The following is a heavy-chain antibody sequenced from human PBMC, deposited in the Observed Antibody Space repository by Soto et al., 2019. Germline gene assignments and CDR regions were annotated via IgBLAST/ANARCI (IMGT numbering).Heavy chain of an antibody. D-gene: IGHD6-19*01. V-gene: IGHV4-34*01. CDR2: INHSGST. CDR1: GGSFSGYY. CDR3: ARGGRIAVAGNSYYFDY. J-gene: IGHJ4*02. Sequence: SETLSLTCAVYGGSFSGYYWSWIRQPPGKGLEWIGEINHSGSTNYNPSLKSRVTISVDTSKNQFSLKLSSVTAADTAVYYCARGGRIAVAGNSYYFDYWGQGTLVTVSS.